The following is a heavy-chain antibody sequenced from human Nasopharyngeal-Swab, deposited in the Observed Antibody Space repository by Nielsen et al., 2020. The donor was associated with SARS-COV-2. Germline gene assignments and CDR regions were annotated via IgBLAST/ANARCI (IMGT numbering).Heavy chain of an antibody. J-gene: IGHJ6*02. D-gene: IGHD2-15*01. V-gene: IGHV3-43*01. CDR3: AKDRVVVAATDLYGMDV. Sequence: GESLKISCAASGFNFEDFTMYWVRQAPGKGLEWVSLITWGGGSTNYADSMKGRFTISRDNSKNSLYLQMNSLRTEDTALYYCAKDRVVVAATDLYGMDVWGQGTTVTVSS. CDR2: ITWGGGST. CDR1: GFNFEDFT.